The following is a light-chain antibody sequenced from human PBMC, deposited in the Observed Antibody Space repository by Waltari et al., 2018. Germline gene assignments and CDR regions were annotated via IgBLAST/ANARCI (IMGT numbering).Light chain of an antibody. J-gene: IGLJ2*01. CDR2: NDG. V-gene: IGLV3-21*03. CDR3: QVWDNDSDHVV. CDR1: HIGSKS. Sequence: SYVLTQPPSVSVAPGTSARLTCERNHIGSKSVHWYQQKPGQAPVLVVYNDGERPAGIPERVFGFNSGDTATLTISRAEAGDEADYYCQVWDNDSDHVVFGGGTKLTVL.